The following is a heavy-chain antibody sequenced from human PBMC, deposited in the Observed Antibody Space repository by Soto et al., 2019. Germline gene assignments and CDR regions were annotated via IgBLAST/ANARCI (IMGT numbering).Heavy chain of an antibody. J-gene: IGHJ4*02. Sequence: GGSLRLSCAASGFTFSSYSMNWVRQAPGKGLEWVSSISSSNSYIYYADSVKGRFTIPRDNAKNSLYLQMNSLRAEDTAVYYCARDPNIAVAGLFDYWGQGTLVTVSS. CDR3: ARDPNIAVAGLFDY. CDR2: ISSSNSYI. CDR1: GFTFSSYS. D-gene: IGHD6-19*01. V-gene: IGHV3-21*01.